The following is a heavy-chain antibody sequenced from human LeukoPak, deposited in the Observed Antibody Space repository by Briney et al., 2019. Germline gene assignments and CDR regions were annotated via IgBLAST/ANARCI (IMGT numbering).Heavy chain of an antibody. CDR3: ARDQDYYDSSGYLDY. J-gene: IGHJ4*02. Sequence: GASVKVSCKASGYTFTSYYMHWVRQAPGQGLEWMGIINPSGGSTSYAQKFQGRVTMTRDTSTSTVYMELRSLRSDDTAVYYCARDQDYYDSSGYLDYWGQGTLVTVSS. V-gene: IGHV1-46*01. CDR1: GYTFTSYY. CDR2: INPSGGST. D-gene: IGHD3-22*01.